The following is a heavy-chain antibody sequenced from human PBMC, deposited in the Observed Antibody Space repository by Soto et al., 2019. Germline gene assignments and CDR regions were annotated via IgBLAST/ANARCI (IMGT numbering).Heavy chain of an antibody. V-gene: IGHV1-69*13. J-gene: IGHJ4*02. CDR2: ISPIIGTA. CDR3: ARDVEVAGTSAFDY. CDR1: GYTFTSYG. Sequence: SVKVSCKASGYTFTSYGISWVRQAPGQGLEWMGGISPIIGTANYAQKFQGRVTITADESTSTAYMELSSLRSEDTAVYYCARDVEVAGTSAFDYWGQGTLVTVSS. D-gene: IGHD6-19*01.